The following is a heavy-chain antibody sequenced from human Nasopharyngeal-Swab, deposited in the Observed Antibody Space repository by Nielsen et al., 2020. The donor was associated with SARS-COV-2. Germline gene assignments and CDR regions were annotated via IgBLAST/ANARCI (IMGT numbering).Heavy chain of an antibody. CDR2: IIPVFHTT. D-gene: IGHD2-15*01. V-gene: IGHV1-69*05. Sequence: WVRQAPGQGLEWGGGIIPVFHTTNFAQKFQGRVTITRDTSASTAYMEMSSLRSEDTAVYYCARERVVVVSATYYQYGMDVWGQGTTVTVSS. J-gene: IGHJ6*02. CDR3: ARERVVVVSATYYQYGMDV.